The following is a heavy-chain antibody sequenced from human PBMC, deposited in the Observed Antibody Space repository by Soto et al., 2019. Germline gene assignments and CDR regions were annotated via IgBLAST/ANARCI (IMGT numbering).Heavy chain of an antibody. CDR2: MFYSGTT. CDR3: ARELRGGSDYGLHFDI. D-gene: IGHD3-10*01. J-gene: IGHJ4*02. V-gene: IGHV4-31*02. Sequence: PSETLSLTCTVSGGSISRPGFYWTWVRQHPDKGLEWLGYMFYSGTTYYNPSLKSRISMSADTSNSQFSLRLTSVTAADTAVYYCARELRGGSDYGLHFDIRGQGIPVTVSS. CDR1: GGSISRPGFY.